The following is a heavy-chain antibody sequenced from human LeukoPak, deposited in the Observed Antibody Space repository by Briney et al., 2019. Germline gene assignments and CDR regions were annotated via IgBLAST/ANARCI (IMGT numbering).Heavy chain of an antibody. D-gene: IGHD6-19*01. V-gene: IGHV1-46*01. CDR2: INPTGGST. CDR3: ARGPPLYSSGWELDY. J-gene: IGHJ4*02. CDR1: GYTFTSYD. Sequence: VASVKVSCKASGYTFTSYDINWVRQAPGQGLEWMGLINPTGGSTNYAQRFQGRVTMTRDTSTSTVFVELNSLRSDDTAVYYCARGPPLYSSGWELDYWGQGALVTVSS.